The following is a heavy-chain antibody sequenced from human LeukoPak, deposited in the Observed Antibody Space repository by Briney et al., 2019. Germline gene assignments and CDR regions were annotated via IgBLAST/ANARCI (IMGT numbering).Heavy chain of an antibody. CDR1: GFTFSSYE. V-gene: IGHV3-48*03. J-gene: IGHJ4*02. D-gene: IGHD3-9*01. Sequence: PGGSLRLSCAASGFTFSSYEMNWVRQPPGKGLEWVSYISSSGSTIYYADSVKGRFTISRDSAKNSLYLQMNSLRAEDTAVYYCARESIYDILTGLDYWGQGTLVTVSS. CDR2: ISSSGSTI. CDR3: ARESIYDILTGLDY.